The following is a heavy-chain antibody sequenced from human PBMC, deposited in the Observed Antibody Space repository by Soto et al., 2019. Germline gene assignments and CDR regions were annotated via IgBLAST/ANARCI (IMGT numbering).Heavy chain of an antibody. V-gene: IGHV4-30-4*01. CDR2: IYYSGST. J-gene: IGHJ3*02. Sequence: SETLSLTCTVSGGSISSGDYYWSWIRQPPGKGLEWIGYIYYSGSTYYNPSLKSRVTISVDTSKNQFSLKLSSVTAADTAVYYCARGDYYYDSSEELFDIWGQGTMVTVSS. CDR1: GGSISSGDYY. CDR3: ARGDYYYDSSEELFDI. D-gene: IGHD3-22*01.